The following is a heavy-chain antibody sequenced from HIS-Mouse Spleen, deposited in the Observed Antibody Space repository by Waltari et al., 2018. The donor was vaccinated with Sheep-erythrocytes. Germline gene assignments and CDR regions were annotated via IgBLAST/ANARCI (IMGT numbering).Heavy chain of an antibody. D-gene: IGHD2-21*02. Sequence: EVQLVQSGAEVKKPGESLKISCRGSGYSFTSYWIGWVRQIPGKGLEWMGIIYPGDSDTRYSPSFQGQVTISADKSISTAYLQWSSLKASDTAMYYCARSPSRLVVVTATLDYWGQGTLVTVSS. V-gene: IGHV5-51*01. CDR2: IYPGDSDT. CDR3: ARSPSRLVVVTATLDY. J-gene: IGHJ4*02. CDR1: GYSFTSYW.